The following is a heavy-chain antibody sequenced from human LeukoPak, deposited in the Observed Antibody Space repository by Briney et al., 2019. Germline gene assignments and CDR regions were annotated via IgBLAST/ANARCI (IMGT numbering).Heavy chain of an antibody. J-gene: IGHJ4*02. CDR3: ARAKITAMDKFDY. CDR1: GYTLTELS. V-gene: IGHV1-24*01. D-gene: IGHD5-18*01. Sequence: ASVKVSCKVSGYTLTELSMHWVRQAPGKGLEWMGGFDPEDGETIYAQKLQGRVTMTTDTSTSTAYMELRSLRSDDTAVYYCARAKITAMDKFDYWGQGTLVTVSS. CDR2: FDPEDGET.